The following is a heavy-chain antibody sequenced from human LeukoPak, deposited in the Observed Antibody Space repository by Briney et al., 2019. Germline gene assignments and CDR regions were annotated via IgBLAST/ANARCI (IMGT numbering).Heavy chain of an antibody. Sequence: SETLSLTCTVSGGSISSGSYYWGWIRQPPGKGLEWIGSLYYSGSTYYNPSLKSRVTMLVDTSKNQFSLKLKSVTAADTAVYYCARESDRYCFSTSCPNWFDPWGQGTLVTVSS. D-gene: IGHD2-2*01. CDR2: LYYSGST. V-gene: IGHV4-39*07. CDR1: GGSISSGSYY. CDR3: ARESDRYCFSTSCPNWFDP. J-gene: IGHJ5*02.